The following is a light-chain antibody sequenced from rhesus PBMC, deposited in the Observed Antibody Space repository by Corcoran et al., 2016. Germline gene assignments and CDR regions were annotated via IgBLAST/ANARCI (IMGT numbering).Light chain of an antibody. CDR1: QSVSSS. J-gene: IGKJ4*01. CDR3: QQYSNWPLT. V-gene: IGKV3-35*01. Sequence: EIVLTQSPATLSLSPGERATLSCRASQSVSSSLAWYQQKPGRAPRLLIYDASSRATGLPDRFRGSGSGTDFTLTISSLEPEDVGVYYCQQYSNWPLTFGGGTKVELK. CDR2: DAS.